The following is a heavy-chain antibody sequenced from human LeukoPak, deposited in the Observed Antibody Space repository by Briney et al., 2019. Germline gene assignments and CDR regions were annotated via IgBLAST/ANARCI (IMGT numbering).Heavy chain of an antibody. J-gene: IGHJ4*02. D-gene: IGHD1-26*01. V-gene: IGHV4-61*02. CDR3: ARDQGGPTAY. CDR2: IYTSGST. Sequence: PSETLSLTCTVSGGSISSGSYYWNWIRQPAGKGLEWIGRIYTSGSTNYNPSLKSRVTISVDTSKNQFPLKLSSVTAADTAVYYCARDQGGPTAYWGQGTLVIVSS. CDR1: GGSISSGSYY.